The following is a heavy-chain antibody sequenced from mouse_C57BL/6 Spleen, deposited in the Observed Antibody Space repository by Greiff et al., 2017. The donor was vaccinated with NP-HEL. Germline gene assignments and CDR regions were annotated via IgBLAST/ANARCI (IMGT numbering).Heavy chain of an antibody. Sequence: EVMLVESGGGLVKPGGSLKLSCAASGFTFSDYGMHWVRQAPEKGLEWVAYISSGSSTIYYADTVTGRFTISRDNAKNTLFLQMTSLRSEDTAMYYWARQGGYSAYFDYWGQGTTLTVSS. CDR2: ISSGSSTI. CDR1: GFTFSDYG. D-gene: IGHD2-3*01. J-gene: IGHJ2*01. CDR3: ARQGGYSAYFDY. V-gene: IGHV5-17*01.